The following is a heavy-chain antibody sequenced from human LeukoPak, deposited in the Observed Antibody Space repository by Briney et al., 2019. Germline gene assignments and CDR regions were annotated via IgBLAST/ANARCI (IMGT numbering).Heavy chain of an antibody. D-gene: IGHD2-15*01. CDR2: ISGSGGST. V-gene: IGHV3-23*01. CDR1: EFTFSTYA. CDR3: AKRVDCSAGNCYWLFDY. Sequence: GGSLRLSCAASEFTFSTYAMSWVRQAPGKGLEWVSSISGSGGSTYYADSVKGRLTISRDNSENTLYLQMNSLRAEDTAVYYCAKRVDCSAGNCYWLFDYWGQGTLVTVSS. J-gene: IGHJ4*02.